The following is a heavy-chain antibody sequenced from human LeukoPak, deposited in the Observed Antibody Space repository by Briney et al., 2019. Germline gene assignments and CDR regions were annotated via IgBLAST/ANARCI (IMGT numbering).Heavy chain of an antibody. Sequence: SETLSLTCTVSGGSISSSSYYWGWIRQPPGKGLEWIGSIYYSGSTYYNPSLKSRVTISVDTSKNQFSLKLSSVTAADTAVYYCARPSFGVVTIWGQGTLVTVSS. CDR1: GGSISSSSYY. V-gene: IGHV4-39*01. D-gene: IGHD3-3*01. CDR2: IYYSGST. J-gene: IGHJ4*02. CDR3: ARPSFGVVTI.